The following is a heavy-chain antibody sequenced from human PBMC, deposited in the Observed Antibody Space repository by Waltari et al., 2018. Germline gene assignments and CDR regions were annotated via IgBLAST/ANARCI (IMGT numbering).Heavy chain of an antibody. V-gene: IGHV3-23*01. J-gene: IGHJ4*02. CDR3: AKAIRDGYNK. D-gene: IGHD5-12*01. Sequence: EVQLLESGGGLVQPGGSLRLSCAASGFTFSSYAMSWVRQAPGKGLGWVSSISESDGRTYYADSVKGRFTISRDNSKNTLYLQMNSLRAEDTAVYYCAKAIRDGYNKWGQGTLVTVSS. CDR2: ISESDGRT. CDR1: GFTFSSYA.